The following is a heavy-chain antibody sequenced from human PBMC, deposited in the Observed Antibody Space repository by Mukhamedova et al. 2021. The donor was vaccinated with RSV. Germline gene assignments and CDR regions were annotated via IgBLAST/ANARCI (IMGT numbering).Heavy chain of an antibody. Sequence: STNYNPSLKSRVTISVDTSKNQFSLKLSSVTAADTAVYYCERHIMPPVVRFLEWLLFPDAFDIWGQGTMVT. CDR2: ST. CDR3: ERHIMPPVVRFLEWLLFPDAFDI. V-gene: IGHV4-34*01. D-gene: IGHD3-3*01. J-gene: IGHJ3*02.